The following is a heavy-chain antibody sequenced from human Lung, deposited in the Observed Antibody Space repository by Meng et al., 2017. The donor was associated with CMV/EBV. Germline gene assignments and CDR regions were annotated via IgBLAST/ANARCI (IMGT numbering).Heavy chain of an antibody. V-gene: IGHV4-31*03. CDR2: IYYSGST. CDR1: GGSISSGGYY. Sequence: SETLSLTCTVSGGSISSGGYYWSWIRQHPGKGLEWIGYIYYSGSTYYNPSLKSRVTISVETSKNQFSLKLSSVTAADTAVYYCARDRSHSYYYYGMDVWGQGTTVTVSS. J-gene: IGHJ6*02. CDR3: ARDRSHSYYYYGMDV.